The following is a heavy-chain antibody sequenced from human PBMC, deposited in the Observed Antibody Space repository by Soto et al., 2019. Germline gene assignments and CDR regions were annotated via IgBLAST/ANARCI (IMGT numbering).Heavy chain of an antibody. J-gene: IGHJ4*02. CDR1: GGSISSGDYY. CDR2: IYYSGST. Sequence: QVQLQESGPGLVKPSQTLSLTCTVSGGSISSGDYYWSWIRQPPGKGLEWIGYIYYSGSTYYNPSLMSRVTISVDTSKHQFSLKLSSVTAADTAVYYCARADYYDSSGYYFAFDYWGQGTLVTVSS. CDR3: ARADYYDSSGYYFAFDY. D-gene: IGHD3-22*01. V-gene: IGHV4-30-4*01.